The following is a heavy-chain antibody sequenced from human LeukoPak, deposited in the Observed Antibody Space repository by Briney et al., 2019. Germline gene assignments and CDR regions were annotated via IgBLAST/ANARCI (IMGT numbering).Heavy chain of an antibody. V-gene: IGHV3-20*04. D-gene: IGHD3-10*01. Sequence: GGSLRLSCAASGFTFHDYDMSWVRQSPGKGLEWVSGINWNGDRTGYADSVKGRFSISRDNAKKSLYLQMNSLRAEDTALYYCARRDYYGSGSPDFWGQGTLVTVSS. CDR3: ARRDYYGSGSPDF. CDR1: GFTFHDYD. CDR2: INWNGDRT. J-gene: IGHJ4*02.